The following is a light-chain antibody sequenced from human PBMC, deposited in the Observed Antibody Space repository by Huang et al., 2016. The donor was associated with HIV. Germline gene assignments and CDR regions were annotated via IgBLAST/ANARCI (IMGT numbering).Light chain of an antibody. CDR1: QDIGNF. V-gene: IGKV1-27*01. Sequence: DIQMTQSPPSLSASQGVRVTLTCREGQDIGNFLAWFQQKPGGAPKLLIVSSSTLHLGVPSRCTGRGSGTEFTLTITNLQPEDVATYYCQRYDTAPRAFGPGTKVDI. CDR2: SSS. CDR3: QRYDTAPRA. J-gene: IGKJ1*01.